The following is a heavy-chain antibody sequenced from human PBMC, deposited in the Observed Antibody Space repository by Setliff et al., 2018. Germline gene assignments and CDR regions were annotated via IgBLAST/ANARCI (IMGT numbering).Heavy chain of an antibody. J-gene: IGHJ5*02. Sequence: PGGSLRLSCAASGFTSSTYAVSWVRQAPGKGLEWVSSISGSGSSAYYADSVKGRFTISRDNPKNTLFLQMNSLRAEDTAVYYCAKNGFGVVALGVNNWFDPWGQGTLVTVSS. D-gene: IGHD3-10*01. CDR3: AKNGFGVVALGVNNWFDP. V-gene: IGHV3-23*01. CDR1: GFTSSTYA. CDR2: ISGSGSSA.